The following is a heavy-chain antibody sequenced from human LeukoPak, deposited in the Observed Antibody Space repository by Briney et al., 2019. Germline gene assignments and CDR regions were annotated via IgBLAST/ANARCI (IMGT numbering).Heavy chain of an antibody. J-gene: IGHJ4*02. CDR2: ISWNSGGI. Sequence: GRSLRLSCAASGFTFDDYAMHWVRQAPGKGLEWVSGISWNSGGIGYADSVKGRFTISRDNAKNSLYLQMNSLRAEDTALYYCAKDTGVYCSSTSCFRYFDYWGQGTLVTVSS. D-gene: IGHD2-2*01. V-gene: IGHV3-9*01. CDR1: GFTFDDYA. CDR3: AKDTGVYCSSTSCFRYFDY.